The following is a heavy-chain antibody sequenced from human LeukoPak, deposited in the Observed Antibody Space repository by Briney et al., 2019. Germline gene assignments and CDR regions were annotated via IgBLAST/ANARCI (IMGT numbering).Heavy chain of an antibody. J-gene: IGHJ3*02. D-gene: IGHD7-27*01. CDR2: ISAYNGNT. V-gene: IGHV1-18*04. CDR3: ARPSSGRLTGHAFDI. CDR1: GYTFISYY. Sequence: ASVKVSCKASGYTFISYYMHWVRQAPGQGLEWVGGISAYNGNTNYAQKVYGRVTMTTDTSTSTAYMELRSLRSDDTAVYYCARPSSGRLTGHAFDIWGQGAMVTVSS.